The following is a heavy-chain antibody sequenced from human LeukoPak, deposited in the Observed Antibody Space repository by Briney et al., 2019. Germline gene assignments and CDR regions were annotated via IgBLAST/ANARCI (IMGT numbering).Heavy chain of an antibody. CDR2: FDPEDGET. CDR3: ATVGYASSSWNWNY. CDR1: GYTLTELS. Sequence: ASVKVSCKVSGYTLTELSMHWVRQAPGKGLEWMGGFDPEDGETIYAQKFQGRVTMTEDTSTDTAYMELSSLRSEDTAVYYCATVGYASSSWNWNYWGQGTLVTVSS. V-gene: IGHV1-24*01. J-gene: IGHJ4*02. D-gene: IGHD6-13*01.